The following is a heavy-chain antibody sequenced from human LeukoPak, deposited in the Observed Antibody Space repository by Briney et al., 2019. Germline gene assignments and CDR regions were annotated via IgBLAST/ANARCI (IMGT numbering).Heavy chain of an antibody. CDR3: ARAYCSGGSCYSAADAFDI. D-gene: IGHD2-15*01. CDR2: IIPIFGTA. J-gene: IGHJ3*02. V-gene: IGHV1-69*13. Sequence: ASVKVSCKASGGTFSSYAISWVRQAPGQGLEWMGGIIPIFGTANYAQKFQGRVTITADESTSTAYMELSSLRSEDTAVYYCARAYCSGGSCYSAADAFDIWGQGTMVTVSS. CDR1: GGTFSSYA.